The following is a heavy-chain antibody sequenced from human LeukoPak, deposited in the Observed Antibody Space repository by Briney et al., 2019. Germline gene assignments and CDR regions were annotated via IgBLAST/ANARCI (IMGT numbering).Heavy chain of an antibody. J-gene: IGHJ6*02. CDR2: ISAYNGNT. Sequence: ASVKVSCKASGYTFTSYGISWVRQAPGQGLEWMGWISAYNGNTNYAQKLQGRVTMTTDTSTSTAYMELRSLRSDDTAVYYCAREHISSSWPFSHYYYGMDVWGQGTTVTVSS. CDR3: AREHISSSWPFSHYYYGMDV. D-gene: IGHD6-13*01. V-gene: IGHV1-18*01. CDR1: GYTFTSYG.